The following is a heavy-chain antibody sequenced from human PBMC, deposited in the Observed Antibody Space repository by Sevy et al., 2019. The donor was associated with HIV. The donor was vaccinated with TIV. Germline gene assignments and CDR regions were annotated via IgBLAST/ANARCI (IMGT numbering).Heavy chain of an antibody. D-gene: IGHD3-16*01. CDR3: ARRLPWGYYFDY. CDR1: GYSFTNYW. CDR2: IYPGDSDT. Sequence: GESLKISCKASGYSFTNYWIGWVRQMPGKGLEWMGIIYPGDSDTRYSPSFQGQVTISADKSISAAYLQWGSLRASDTAMYYCARRLPWGYYFDYWGQGTLVTVSS. J-gene: IGHJ4*02. V-gene: IGHV5-51*01.